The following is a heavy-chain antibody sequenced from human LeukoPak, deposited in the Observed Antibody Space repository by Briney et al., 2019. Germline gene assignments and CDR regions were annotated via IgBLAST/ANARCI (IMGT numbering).Heavy chain of an antibody. CDR2: ISAYNGNT. J-gene: IGHJ4*02. Sequence: ASVKVSCKASGYTFTSYGISWVRQAPGQGLEWMGWISAYNGNTNYAQKLQGRVTMTTDTSTSTAYMELRSLRSDDTAVYYCARNHEYYYDSSGWTPRDWGQGTLVTVSS. CDR3: ARNHEYYYDSSGWTPRD. CDR1: GYTFTSYG. D-gene: IGHD3-22*01. V-gene: IGHV1-18*01.